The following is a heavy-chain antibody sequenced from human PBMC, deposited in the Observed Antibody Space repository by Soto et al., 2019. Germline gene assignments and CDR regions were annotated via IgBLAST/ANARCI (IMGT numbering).Heavy chain of an antibody. CDR2: IWYDGSNK. V-gene: IGHV3-33*01. Sequence: QVQLVESGGGVVQPGRSLRLSCAASGFTFSSYGMHWVRQAPGKGLEWVAVIWYDGSNKYYADSVKGRFTISRDNSKNTLYLQMNSLRAEDTAVYYCARTGLELQDDAFDIWGQGTMVTVSS. CDR3: ARTGLELQDDAFDI. D-gene: IGHD1-7*01. J-gene: IGHJ3*02. CDR1: GFTFSSYG.